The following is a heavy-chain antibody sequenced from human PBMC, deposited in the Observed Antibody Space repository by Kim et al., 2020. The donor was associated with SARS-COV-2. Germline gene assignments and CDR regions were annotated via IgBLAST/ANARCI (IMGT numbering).Heavy chain of an antibody. CDR1: GDSVSSNSAA. CDR2: TYYRSKWYN. D-gene: IGHD3-9*01. Sequence: SQTLSLTCAISGDSVSSNSAAWNWIRQSPSRGLEWLGRTYYRSKWYNDYAVSVKSRITINPDTSKNQFSLQLNSVTPEDTAVYYCARAANPYDILTGYYPTTYYFDYWGQGTLVTVSS. V-gene: IGHV6-1*01. J-gene: IGHJ4*02. CDR3: ARAANPYDILTGYYPTTYYFDY.